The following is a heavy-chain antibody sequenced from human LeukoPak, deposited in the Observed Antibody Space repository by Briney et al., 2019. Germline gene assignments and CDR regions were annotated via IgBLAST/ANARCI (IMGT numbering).Heavy chain of an antibody. D-gene: IGHD1-26*01. CDR1: GYTFTSYA. CDR3: ARSFYSGSYYHYYGMDV. V-gene: IGHV7-4-1*02. Sequence: GASVKVSCKASGYTFTSYAMNWVRQAPGQGLEWMGWINTNTGNPTYAQGFTGRFVFSLDTSVSTAYLQISSLKAEDTAVYYCARSFYSGSYYHYYGMDVWGQGTTVTVSS. J-gene: IGHJ6*02. CDR2: INTNTGNP.